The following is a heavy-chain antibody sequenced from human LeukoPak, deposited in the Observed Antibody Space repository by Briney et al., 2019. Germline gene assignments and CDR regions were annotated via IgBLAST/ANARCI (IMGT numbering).Heavy chain of an antibody. D-gene: IGHD7-27*01. J-gene: IGHJ4*02. CDR2: IYIGGST. CDR3: ARANWGHPMYYFDY. CDR1: GFTVSSNY. Sequence: AGSLRLSCAASGFTVSSNYMSWVRQAPGKGLEWVSIIYIGGSTYYTDSVKGRFTISRDNSKNTLYLQMNSMRAEDKAVYYCARANWGHPMYYFDYWGQGTLVTVSS. V-gene: IGHV3-66*01.